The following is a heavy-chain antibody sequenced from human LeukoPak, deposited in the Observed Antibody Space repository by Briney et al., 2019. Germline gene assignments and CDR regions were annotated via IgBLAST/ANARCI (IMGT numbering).Heavy chain of an antibody. V-gene: IGHV4-34*01. J-gene: IGHJ4*02. Sequence: SETLSLTCAVYGGSFSGYYWSWIRQPPGKGLEWIGEINHSGSTNYNPSLKSRVTISVDTSKNQFSLKLSSVTAADTAVYYCATSRIFGVVIPVYWGQGTLVTVSS. CDR1: GGSFSGYY. CDR2: INHSGST. D-gene: IGHD3-3*01. CDR3: ATSRIFGVVIPVY.